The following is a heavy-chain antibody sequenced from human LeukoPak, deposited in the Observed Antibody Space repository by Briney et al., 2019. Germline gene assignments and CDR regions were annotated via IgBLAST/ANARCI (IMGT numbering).Heavy chain of an antibody. D-gene: IGHD3-22*01. V-gene: IGHV3-48*04. CDR2: ISSSSSTI. CDR1: GFTFSSYS. J-gene: IGHJ5*02. Sequence: PGGSLRLSCAASGFTFSSYSMNWVRQAPGKGLEWGSYISSSSSTIYYADSVKGRFTISRDNAKNSLYLQMNSLRAEDTAVYYCARARPNYDSSGYRFDPWGQGTLVTVSS. CDR3: ARARPNYDSSGYRFDP.